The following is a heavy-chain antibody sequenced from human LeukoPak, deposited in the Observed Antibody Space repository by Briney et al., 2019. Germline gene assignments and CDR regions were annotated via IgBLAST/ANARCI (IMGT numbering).Heavy chain of an antibody. J-gene: IGHJ4*02. CDR1: GFPFSSHG. CDR3: AHGAMYQLDY. Sequence: PGGSLRLSCAASGFPFSSHGMSWGRQASGKGLEWVSGIIGGGGSTYYADSVKGRFTISGDNSRNTLFLQMNSLRAEDTAVYYCAHGAMYQLDYWGQGTLVTVSS. CDR2: IIGGGGST. D-gene: IGHD2-2*01. V-gene: IGHV3-23*01.